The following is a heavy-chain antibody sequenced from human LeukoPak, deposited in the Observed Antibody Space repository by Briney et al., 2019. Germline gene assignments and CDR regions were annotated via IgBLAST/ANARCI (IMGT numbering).Heavy chain of an antibody. CDR2: ISYDGSNK. J-gene: IGHJ4*02. CDR1: GFTFSSYA. CDR3: ARDPRQQLVLDY. V-gene: IGHV3-30*04. D-gene: IGHD6-13*01. Sequence: GRSLRLSCAAPGFTFSSYAMHWVRQAPGKGLEWVAVISYDGSNKYYADSVKGRFTISRDNSKNTLYLQMNSLRAEDTAVYYCARDPRQQLVLDYWGQGTLVTVSS.